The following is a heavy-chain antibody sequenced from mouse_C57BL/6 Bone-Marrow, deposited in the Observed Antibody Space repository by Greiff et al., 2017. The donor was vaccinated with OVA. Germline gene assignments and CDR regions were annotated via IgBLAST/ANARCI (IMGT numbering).Heavy chain of an antibody. J-gene: IGHJ2*01. Sequence: VQLQQSGAELVRPGASVTLSCKASGYTFTDYEMHWVKQTPVHGLEWIGAIDPETGGTAYNQKFKGKAILTADKSSSTAYMELRSLTSEDSAFYYCTRGGGDYFDYWGQGTTLTVSS. CDR2: IDPETGGT. CDR1: GYTFTDYE. V-gene: IGHV1-15*01. CDR3: TRGGGDYFDY.